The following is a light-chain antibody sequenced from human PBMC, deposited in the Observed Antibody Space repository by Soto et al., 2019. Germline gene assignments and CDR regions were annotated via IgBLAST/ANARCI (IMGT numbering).Light chain of an antibody. Sequence: DIQMTQSPYTLSASVGDRVTITCRASQGISTWLAWYQQKPGTAPKLLIYDASSLESGVPSRFSGSGSGTEFTLTISCLQPDDYATYYCQQANSFPLTFGGGTKVEIK. CDR2: DAS. V-gene: IGKV1-5*01. CDR3: QQANSFPLT. J-gene: IGKJ4*01. CDR1: QGISTW.